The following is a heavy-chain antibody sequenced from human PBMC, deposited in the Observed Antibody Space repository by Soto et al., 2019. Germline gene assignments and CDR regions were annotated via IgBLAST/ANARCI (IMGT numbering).Heavy chain of an antibody. Sequence: GGSLRLSCAASGFTFSSYNMNWVRQAPGKGLEWVSSISTSSSYISYADSVKGRFTISRDNAKNSLYLHMNSLRAEDTAVYYCAKPGVDTAMAPFDYWGQGTLVTVSS. V-gene: IGHV3-21*01. CDR2: ISTSSSYI. CDR3: AKPGVDTAMAPFDY. J-gene: IGHJ4*02. D-gene: IGHD5-18*01. CDR1: GFTFSSYN.